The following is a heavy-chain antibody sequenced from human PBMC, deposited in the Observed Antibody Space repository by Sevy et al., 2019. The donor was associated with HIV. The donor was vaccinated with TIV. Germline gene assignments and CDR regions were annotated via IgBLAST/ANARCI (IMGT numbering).Heavy chain of an antibody. CDR1: GFTFSSYG. V-gene: IGHV3-30*18. Sequence: GGSLRLSCAASGFTFSSYGMHWVRQAPGKGLEWVAVISYDGSNKYYADSVKGRFTISRDNSKNTLYLQMNSLRAEDTAVYYYAKETVDTAMAHYYYGMDVWGQGTTVTVSS. D-gene: IGHD5-18*01. CDR2: ISYDGSNK. J-gene: IGHJ6*02. CDR3: AKETVDTAMAHYYYGMDV.